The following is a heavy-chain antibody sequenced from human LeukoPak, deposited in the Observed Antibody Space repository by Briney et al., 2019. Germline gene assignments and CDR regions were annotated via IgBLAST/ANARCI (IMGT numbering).Heavy chain of an antibody. J-gene: IGHJ6*03. CDR3: ARDKPHLYYYDSSGYLPPEGYYYYMDV. Sequence: SETLSLTCTVSGGSISSGSYYWSWIRQPAGKGLEWIGRIYTSGSTNYNPSLESRVTISVDTSKNQFSLKLSSVTAADTAVYYCARDKPHLYYYDSSGYLPPEGYYYYMDVWGKGTTVTVSS. CDR1: GGSISSGSYY. V-gene: IGHV4-61*02. CDR2: IYTSGST. D-gene: IGHD3-22*01.